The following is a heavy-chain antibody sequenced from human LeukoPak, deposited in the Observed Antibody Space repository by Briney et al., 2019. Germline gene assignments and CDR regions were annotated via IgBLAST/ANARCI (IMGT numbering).Heavy chain of an antibody. CDR1: GYTFTGYY. Sequence: ASVKVSCKASGYTFTGYYMHWVRQAPGQGLEWMGWINPNSGGTNYAQKFQGRVTMTRDTSISTAYMELSRLRSDDTAVYYCAREITDFYGDFDYWGQGTLVTVSS. CDR2: INPNSGGT. J-gene: IGHJ4*02. D-gene: IGHD4-17*01. CDR3: AREITDFYGDFDY. V-gene: IGHV1-2*02.